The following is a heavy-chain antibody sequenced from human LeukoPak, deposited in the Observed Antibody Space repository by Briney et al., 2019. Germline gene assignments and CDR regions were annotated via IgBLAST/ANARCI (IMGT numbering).Heavy chain of an antibody. D-gene: IGHD6-19*01. CDR2: IFTRGTT. J-gene: IGHJ4*02. CDR1: GGSISSGSYY. Sequence: SQTLSLTCTVSGGSISSGSYYWNWIRQPAGKGLEWLGNIFTRGTTNYNASLESRLTISLDTARNQFSLSLRSVTAADTAIYFCARSSLAVYFNYWGQGTLVTASS. V-gene: IGHV4-61*09. CDR3: ARSSLAVYFNY.